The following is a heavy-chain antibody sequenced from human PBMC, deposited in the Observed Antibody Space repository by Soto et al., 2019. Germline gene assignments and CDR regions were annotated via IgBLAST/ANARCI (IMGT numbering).Heavy chain of an antibody. Sequence: QVQLVQSGAEVKKPGSSVKVSCTASGGTFSSYAISWVRQAPGQGLEWMGGIIPIFGTANYAQKFQGRVTITADESTSTAYMELSSLRSEDTAVYYCARGMTYYDFWSGYYGAYWGQGTLVTVSS. CDR2: IIPIFGTA. CDR1: GGTFSSYA. J-gene: IGHJ4*02. CDR3: ARGMTYYDFWSGYYGAY. V-gene: IGHV1-69*01. D-gene: IGHD3-3*01.